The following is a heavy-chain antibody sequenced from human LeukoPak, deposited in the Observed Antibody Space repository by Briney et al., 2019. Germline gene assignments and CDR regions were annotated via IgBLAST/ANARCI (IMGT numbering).Heavy chain of an antibody. Sequence: ASVKVSCKASGYTFTGYYMHWVRQAPGQGLEWMGWINPNSGGTNYAQKFQGRVTMTRDTSISTAYMELSRLRSDDTAVYYCARIPYGDYPDDMDVWGQGTTVTVSS. D-gene: IGHD4-17*01. CDR1: GYTFTGYY. J-gene: IGHJ6*02. V-gene: IGHV1-2*02. CDR2: INPNSGGT. CDR3: ARIPYGDYPDDMDV.